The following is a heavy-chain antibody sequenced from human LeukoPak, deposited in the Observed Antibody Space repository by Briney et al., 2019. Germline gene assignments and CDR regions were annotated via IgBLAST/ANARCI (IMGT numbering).Heavy chain of an antibody. Sequence: ASVKVSCKASGGTFSSYAMSWVRQAPGQGLEWMGRIIPIFGTANYAQKFQGRVTITTDESTSTAYMELSSLRSEDTAVYYCARLSMGYTSDWGQGTLVTVSS. CDR3: ARLSMGYTSD. V-gene: IGHV1-69*05. D-gene: IGHD6-25*01. CDR2: IIPIFGTA. CDR1: GGTFSSYA. J-gene: IGHJ4*02.